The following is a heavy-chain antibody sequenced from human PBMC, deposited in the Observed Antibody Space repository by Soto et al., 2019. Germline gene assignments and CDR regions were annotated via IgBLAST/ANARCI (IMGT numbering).Heavy chain of an antibody. CDR2: FDPEDGKV. CDR3: ATQLSRYRGLKVWHFEL. V-gene: IGHV1-24*01. Sequence: ASVKVSCKVSGHSLTELCIHWVRQAPGKGLEWMGGFDPEDGKVIYTQKFQGRVSVTEDTSTDTAYMEMSSLGYEDTAMFYCATQLSRYRGLKVWHFELWGRGTPVTVSS. J-gene: IGHJ2*01. D-gene: IGHD1-1*01. CDR1: GHSLTELC.